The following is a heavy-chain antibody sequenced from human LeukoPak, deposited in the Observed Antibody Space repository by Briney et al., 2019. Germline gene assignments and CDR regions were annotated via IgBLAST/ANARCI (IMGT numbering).Heavy chain of an antibody. Sequence: ASVKVSCKASGYTFTSYAMNWVRQAPGQGLEWMGWINTNTGNPTYAQGFTGRFVFSLDTSVSTAYLQISRLKAEDTAVYHCASGPSYSGSNEYFDSWGQGTLVTVSS. D-gene: IGHD1-26*01. CDR1: GYTFTSYA. CDR3: ASGPSYSGSNEYFDS. V-gene: IGHV7-4-1*02. J-gene: IGHJ4*02. CDR2: INTNTGNP.